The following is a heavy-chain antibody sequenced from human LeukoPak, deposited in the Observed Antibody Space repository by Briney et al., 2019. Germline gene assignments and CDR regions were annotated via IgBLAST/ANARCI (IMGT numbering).Heavy chain of an antibody. Sequence: ASVKVSCKASGYTFTSNYIHWVRQAPGQGLEWMGGIIPIFGTANYAQKFQGRVTITADESTSTAYMELSSLRSEDTAVYYCAREGDTANVDYWGQGTLVTVSS. CDR2: IIPIFGTA. CDR3: AREGDTANVDY. CDR1: GYTFTSNY. D-gene: IGHD5-18*01. V-gene: IGHV1-69*13. J-gene: IGHJ4*02.